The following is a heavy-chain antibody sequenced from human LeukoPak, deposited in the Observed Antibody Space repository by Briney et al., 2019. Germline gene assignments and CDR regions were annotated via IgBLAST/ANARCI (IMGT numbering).Heavy chain of an antibody. D-gene: IGHD1-1*01. V-gene: IGHV3-13*01. Sequence: GGSLRLSCAASRFTFSSFDMHWVRQPTGQGLEWVPTIGTASDTYYPGSVEGRFTLSRDNAKNSLYLQMNSLTAGDTAVYYCARGPPRGKYYYMDVWGKGTTVTVSS. CDR3: ARGPPRGKYYYMDV. CDR2: IGTASDT. J-gene: IGHJ6*03. CDR1: RFTFSSFD.